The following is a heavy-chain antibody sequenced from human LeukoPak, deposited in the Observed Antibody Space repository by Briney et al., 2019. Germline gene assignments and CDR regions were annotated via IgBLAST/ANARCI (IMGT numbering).Heavy chain of an antibody. CDR3: ARRYYDSSGYSDAFDI. V-gene: IGHV1-2*02. CDR1: GYTFTGYY. CDR2: INPNSGGT. Sequence: ASVKVSCKASGYTFTGYYMHWVRQAPGQGLEWMGWINPNSGGTNYAQKFQGRVTMTRDTSISTAYMELSRLRSDDTAVYYCARRYYDSSGYSDAFDIWGQGTMVSVSS. D-gene: IGHD3-22*01. J-gene: IGHJ3*02.